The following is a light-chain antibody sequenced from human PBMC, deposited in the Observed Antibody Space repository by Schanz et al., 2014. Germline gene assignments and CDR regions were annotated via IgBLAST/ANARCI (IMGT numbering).Light chain of an antibody. CDR2: DVI. V-gene: IGLV2-11*01. CDR1: SSNVGGYKY. Sequence: QSALTQPRSVSGSPGQSVTISCTGTSSNVGGYKYVSWYQQHPGRAPKLMIYDVIKRPSGVPDRFSGSKSGNTASLTISGLQAEDEADYYCCSYAGSKFVVFGGGTKLTVL. CDR3: CSYAGSKFVV. J-gene: IGLJ2*01.